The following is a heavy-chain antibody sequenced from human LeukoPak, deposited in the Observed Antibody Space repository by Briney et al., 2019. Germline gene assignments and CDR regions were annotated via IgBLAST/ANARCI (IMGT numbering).Heavy chain of an antibody. J-gene: IGHJ3*02. CDR3: ARALREWFGDEVAFDI. D-gene: IGHD3-10*01. CDR1: GFTLSTYW. Sequence: PGGSLRLSCAASGFTLSTYWMHWVRQAPGKGLVWVSRIKTDGSSTSYADSVKGRFTISRDNAKNTLYLQMNSLRAEDTAVYYCARALREWFGDEVAFDIWGQGTIITVSS. V-gene: IGHV3-74*01. CDR2: IKTDGSST.